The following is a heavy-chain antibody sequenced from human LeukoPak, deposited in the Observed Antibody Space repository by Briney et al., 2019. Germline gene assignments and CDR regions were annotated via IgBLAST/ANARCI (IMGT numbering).Heavy chain of an antibody. J-gene: IGHJ4*02. CDR3: ANRGLYGYFTS. V-gene: IGHV4-39*05. Sequence: PSETPSLTCSVSGGSVTTSSYYWGWVRQPPGKGLEWIGSMSHSGTTWYSPSLKSRVTISADTSSNQFSLRLASVTATDTAVYYCANRGLYGYFTSWGQGTLVTVSS. CDR1: GGSVTTSSYY. D-gene: IGHD3-10*01. CDR2: MSHSGTT.